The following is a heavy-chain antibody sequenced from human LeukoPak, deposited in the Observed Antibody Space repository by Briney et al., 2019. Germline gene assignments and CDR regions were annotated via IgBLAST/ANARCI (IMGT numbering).Heavy chain of an antibody. J-gene: IGHJ4*02. V-gene: IGHV3-30-3*01. Sequence: QPGGSLRLSCAASGFTFSSYAMHWVRQAPGKGLEWVAVISYDGSNKYYADSVKGRFTISRDNSKNTLYLQMNSLRAEDTAVYYCARDQTSAADPLPGVDYWGQGTLVTVSS. CDR3: ARDQTSAADPLPGVDY. CDR2: ISYDGSNK. D-gene: IGHD6-13*01. CDR1: GFTFSSYA.